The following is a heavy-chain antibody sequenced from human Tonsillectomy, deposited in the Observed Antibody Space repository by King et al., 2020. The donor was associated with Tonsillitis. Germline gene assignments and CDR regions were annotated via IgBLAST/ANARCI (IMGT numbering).Heavy chain of an antibody. CDR3: AKSGATTGFYF. CDR2: IRYDGSKK. Sequence: VQLVESGGGVVQPGGSLRLSCAASGFTFSHYGMHWVRQAPGKGLEWVAFIRYDGSKKYYADSVKGRFTISRDNSKNTLYLQMNSQRGEDTAVYYCAKSGATTGFYFWGQGTLVTVSS. V-gene: IGHV3-30*02. D-gene: IGHD1-26*01. CDR1: GFTFSHYG. J-gene: IGHJ4*02.